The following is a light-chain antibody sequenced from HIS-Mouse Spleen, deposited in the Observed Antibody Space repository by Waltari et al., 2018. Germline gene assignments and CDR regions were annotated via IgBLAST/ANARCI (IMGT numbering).Light chain of an antibody. CDR3: CSYAGSYTFV. CDR1: SRDGGGSNY. CDR2: DVS. J-gene: IGLJ1*01. V-gene: IGLV2-11*02. Sequence: SALTQPRSVSWSPGQSVTIHCPCTSRDGGGSNYVAWYQQHPGKAPKLMIYDVSKRPSGVPDRFSGSKSGNTASLTISGLQAEDEADYYCCSYAGSYTFVFGTGTKVTVL.